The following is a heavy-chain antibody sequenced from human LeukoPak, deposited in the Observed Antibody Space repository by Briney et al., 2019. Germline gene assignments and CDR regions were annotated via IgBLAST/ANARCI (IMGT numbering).Heavy chain of an antibody. CDR2: ISGSGGST. J-gene: IGHJ4*02. D-gene: IGHD3-10*01. V-gene: IGHV3-23*01. CDR1: VFTFSSYA. CDR3: AKVLITMVRGAMLGYYFDY. Sequence: PGGSLRLSCAASVFTFSSYAMSWVRQAPGKGLEWVSAISGSGGSTYYADSVKGRFTISRDNSKNTLYLQMNSLRAEDTAVYYCAKVLITMVRGAMLGYYFDYWGQGTLVTVSS.